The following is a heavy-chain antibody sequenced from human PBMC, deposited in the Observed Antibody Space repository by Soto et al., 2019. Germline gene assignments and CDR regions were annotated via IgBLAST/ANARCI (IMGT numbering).Heavy chain of an antibody. CDR2: ISWNSGSK. V-gene: IGHV3-9*01. D-gene: IGHD6-13*01. Sequence: EVQLVESGGGLVRPGRSLRLSCAASGFTFDDYAMHWVRQAPGKGLEWVSGISWNSGSKAYADSVKGRFTISRDNAKNSLYLLMNSLRVEDTALYYCVKDSTISAAGWFDPWGQGTLVTVSS. CDR1: GFTFDDYA. J-gene: IGHJ5*02. CDR3: VKDSTISAAGWFDP.